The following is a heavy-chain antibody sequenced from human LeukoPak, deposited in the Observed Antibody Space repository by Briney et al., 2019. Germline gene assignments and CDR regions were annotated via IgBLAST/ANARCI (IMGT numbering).Heavy chain of an antibody. Sequence: GGSLSLSCAASGFTFSDYYMSWIRQAPGKGLEWVSYISSSGSSIYYADSVKGRFTISRDNAKNSLYLQMNSLRAEDTALYYCTREDHSNYNYWGQGTLVTVSS. CDR2: ISSSGSSI. D-gene: IGHD4-11*01. CDR3: TREDHSNYNY. CDR1: GFTFSDYY. V-gene: IGHV3-11*01. J-gene: IGHJ4*02.